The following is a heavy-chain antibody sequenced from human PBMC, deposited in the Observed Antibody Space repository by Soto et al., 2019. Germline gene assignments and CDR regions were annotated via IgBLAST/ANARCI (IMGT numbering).Heavy chain of an antibody. CDR2: IYPGDSDT. J-gene: IGHJ4*02. CDR3: ARLNILAAAGPFDY. Sequence: GESLKISCKGSGYIFDSYWIGWVRQMPGKGLEWMGIIYPGDSDTRYSPSFQGQVTISADKSISTAYLQWSSLKASDTAMYYCARLNILAAAGPFDYWGQGTLVTAPQ. V-gene: IGHV5-51*03. CDR1: GYIFDSYW. D-gene: IGHD6-13*01.